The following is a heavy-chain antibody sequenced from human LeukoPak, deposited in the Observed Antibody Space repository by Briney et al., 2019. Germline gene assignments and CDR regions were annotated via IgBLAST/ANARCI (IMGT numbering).Heavy chain of an antibody. CDR2: IGGSGRST. J-gene: IGHJ4*02. D-gene: IGHD2-15*01. CDR1: GFPFRSYA. V-gene: IGHV3-23*01. CDR3: AKVVLH. Sequence: GGSLRLSCAASGFPFRSYAMSWVRQAPGKGLEWVSAIGGSGRSTYYADSLKGRFTISRDNSKHTLYLQMNSLRAEDTAVYYCAKVVLHWGQGTLVPVSS.